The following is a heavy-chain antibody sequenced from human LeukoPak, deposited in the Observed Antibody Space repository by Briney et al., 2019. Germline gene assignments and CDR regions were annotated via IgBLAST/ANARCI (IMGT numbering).Heavy chain of an antibody. CDR3: ATYRQVLLPFES. J-gene: IGHJ4*02. CDR1: GFTFSSYA. V-gene: IGHV3-30*04. CDR2: ISYDGSNK. D-gene: IGHD2-8*02. Sequence: GGSLRLSWAASGFTFSSYAMHWVRQAPGKGLGWVAVISYDGSNKYYADSVKGRFTISRDNSESTLSLQMNSLRAEDTAIYYCATYRQVLLPFESWGQGTLVTVSS.